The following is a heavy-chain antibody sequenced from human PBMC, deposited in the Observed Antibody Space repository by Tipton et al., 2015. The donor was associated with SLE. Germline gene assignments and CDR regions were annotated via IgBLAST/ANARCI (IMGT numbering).Heavy chain of an antibody. CDR2: IYYDGMT. Sequence: TLSLTCTVSGGSISETIYYWGWIRQPPGKGLEWIGSIYYDGMTYPNPSLKSRVTMSVDTSKNQFSLNLRSVTAAVMAVYYCARLQEGYYYYDDMDFWGPGTTVTVPS. CDR3: ARLQEGYYYYDDMDF. V-gene: IGHV4-39*07. J-gene: IGHJ6*02. CDR1: GGSISETIYY.